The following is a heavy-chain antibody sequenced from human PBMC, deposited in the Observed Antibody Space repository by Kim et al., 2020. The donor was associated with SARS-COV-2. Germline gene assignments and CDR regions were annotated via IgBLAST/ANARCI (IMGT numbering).Heavy chain of an antibody. CDR1: GGSFSGYY. J-gene: IGHJ1*01. V-gene: IGHV4-34*01. Sequence: SETLSLTCAVYGGSFSGYYWSWIRQPPGKGLEWIGEINHSGSTNYNPSLKSRVTISVDTSKNQFSLKLSSVTAADTAVYYCARGRYSSSWYPLEYFQHWGQGTLVTVSS. CDR3: ARGRYSSSWYPLEYFQH. D-gene: IGHD6-13*01. CDR2: INHSGST.